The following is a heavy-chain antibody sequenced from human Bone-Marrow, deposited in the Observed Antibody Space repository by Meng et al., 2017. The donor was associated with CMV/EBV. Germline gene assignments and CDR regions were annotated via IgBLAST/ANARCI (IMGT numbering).Heavy chain of an antibody. Sequence: RLQLQEDGPAVSKPSGTLSLTCTGVGGASSSSSNDWGWIRQPPGKGLECIGSIYYSGGAYYNPSLKSRDTRSGDASKNQFSLKRSTVTAPDTAVYECARDGRQLWTCYWGQGTLVTVSS. J-gene: IGHJ4*02. V-gene: IGHV4-39*06. D-gene: IGHD5-18*01. CDR2: IYYSGGA. CDR1: GGASSSSSND. CDR3: ARDGRQLWTCY.